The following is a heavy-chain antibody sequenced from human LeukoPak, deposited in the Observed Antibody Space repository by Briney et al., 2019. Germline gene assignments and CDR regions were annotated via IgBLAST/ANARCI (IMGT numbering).Heavy chain of an antibody. J-gene: IGHJ3*02. CDR2: INPNSGGT. Sequence: ASVKVSCKASGYTFTSYAMHWVRQAPGQGLEWMGWINPNSGGTNYAQKFQGRVTMTRDTSISTAYMELSRLRSDDTAVYYCARDPAITIFGVVSSDAFDIWGQGTMVTVSS. CDR3: ARDPAITIFGVVSSDAFDI. V-gene: IGHV1-2*02. D-gene: IGHD3-3*01. CDR1: GYTFTSYA.